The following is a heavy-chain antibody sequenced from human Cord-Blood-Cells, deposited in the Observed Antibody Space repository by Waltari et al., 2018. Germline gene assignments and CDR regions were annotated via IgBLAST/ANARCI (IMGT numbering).Heavy chain of an antibody. CDR3: ARGTVYCGGDCYLNWFDP. CDR1: GGSFSGYY. J-gene: IGHJ5*02. Sequence: QVQLQQWGAGLLKPSETLSLTCAVYGGSFSGYYWSWIRQPPGKGLEWIGEINHSGSTHYNPSLKSRVTISVDTSKNQFSLKLSSVTAADTAVYYCARGTVYCGGDCYLNWFDPWGQGTLVTVSS. D-gene: IGHD2-21*02. V-gene: IGHV4-34*01. CDR2: INHSGST.